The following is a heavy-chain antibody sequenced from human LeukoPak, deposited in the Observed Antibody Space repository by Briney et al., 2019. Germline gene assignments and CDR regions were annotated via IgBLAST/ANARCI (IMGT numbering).Heavy chain of an antibody. Sequence: GESLKISCEGSGYRFSIYWIGWVRQMPGKGLEWMGIIYPGDSASRYSPSFQGQVTISADKSISTAYLQWSSLKASDTAMYYCERLPTPSESYDYWGQGTLVTVSS. V-gene: IGHV5-51*01. D-gene: IGHD1-26*01. CDR1: GYRFSIYW. CDR3: ERLPTPSESYDY. CDR2: IYPGDSAS. J-gene: IGHJ4*02.